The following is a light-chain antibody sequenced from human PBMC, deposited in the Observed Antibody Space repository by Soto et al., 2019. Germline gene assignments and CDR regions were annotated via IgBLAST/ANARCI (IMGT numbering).Light chain of an antibody. CDR1: QSVSSD. CDR3: QQYNSWT. V-gene: IGKV3-15*01. Sequence: VVTQSPATLSVFPGETATLSCRASQSVSSDLAWYQQRPGQAPRLLIYGASTRATGIPARFRGSGSGTEFRLTISSLQSEDFATYYCQQYNSWTFGQGTKV. J-gene: IGKJ1*01. CDR2: GAS.